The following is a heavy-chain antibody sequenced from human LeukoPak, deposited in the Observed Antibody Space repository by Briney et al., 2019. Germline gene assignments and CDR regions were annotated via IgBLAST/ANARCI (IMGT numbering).Heavy chain of an antibody. CDR3: ARGGYDILTGYAHYNWFDP. V-gene: IGHV3-23*01. J-gene: IGHJ5*02. D-gene: IGHD3-9*01. Sequence: GGSLRLSCAASGFTFSSYAMSWVRQAPGKGLEWVSAISGSGGSTYYADSVKGRFTISRDNSKNTLYLQMNSLRAEDTAVYYCARGGYDILTGYAHYNWFDPWGQGTLVTVSS. CDR2: ISGSGGST. CDR1: GFTFSSYA.